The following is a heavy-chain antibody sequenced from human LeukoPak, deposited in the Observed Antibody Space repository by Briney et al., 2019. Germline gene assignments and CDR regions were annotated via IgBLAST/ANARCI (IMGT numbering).Heavy chain of an antibody. J-gene: IGHJ5*02. Sequence: GGSLRLSCVASGITFSSFGMHWVRQAPGKGLEWAAFIWYDGSNEYYADSAKGRFTIFRDNSKNTLYLQMNSLRGDDTAVYYCARDSPLTAGPFDPWGQGTLVTVSS. CDR2: IWYDGSNE. V-gene: IGHV3-33*01. CDR1: GITFSSFG. CDR3: ARDSPLTAGPFDP. D-gene: IGHD7-27*01.